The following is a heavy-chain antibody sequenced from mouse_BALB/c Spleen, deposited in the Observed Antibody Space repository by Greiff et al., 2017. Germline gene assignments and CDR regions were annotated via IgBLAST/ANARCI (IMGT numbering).Heavy chain of an antibody. V-gene: IGHV1-82*01. J-gene: IGHJ4*01. CDR1: GYAFSSSW. Sequence: VQLQQSGPELVKPGASVKISCKASGYAFSSSWMNWVKQRPGQGLEWIGRIYPGDGDTNYNGKFKGKDTLTADKSSSTAYMQLSSLTSVDSAVSFCARGRRGPMDCWGQGTSVTVSS. CDR3: ARGRRGPMDC. CDR2: IYPGDGDT.